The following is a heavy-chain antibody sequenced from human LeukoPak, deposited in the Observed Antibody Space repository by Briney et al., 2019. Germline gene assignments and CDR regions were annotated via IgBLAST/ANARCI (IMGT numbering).Heavy chain of an antibody. Sequence: GGSLRLSCAASGFTFSSYSMDWVRQAPGKGLEWVSSISSSSSYIYYADSVKGRFTISRDNAKNSLYLQMNSLRAEDTAVYYCARDRMGYPRIDYWGQGTLVTVSS. CDR3: ARDRMGYPRIDY. CDR2: ISSSSSYI. D-gene: IGHD5-18*01. V-gene: IGHV3-21*01. J-gene: IGHJ4*02. CDR1: GFTFSSYS.